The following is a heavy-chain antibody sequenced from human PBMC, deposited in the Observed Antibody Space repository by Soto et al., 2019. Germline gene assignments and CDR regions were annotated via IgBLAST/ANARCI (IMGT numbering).Heavy chain of an antibody. V-gene: IGHV1-8*01. CDR2: VSPNSGNT. CDR1: GYTFTDYD. CDR3: ARGRFYSETSNWFAF. J-gene: IGHJ5*01. Sequence: QVQLVQSGTEVKKPGASVKVSCKASGYTFTDYDINWVRQAPGQGLEWMGWVSPNSGNTVYAQKFQDRVTMTRDTSITPAYMELSDLRFEDTAMYYCARGRFYSETSNWFAFWGQGTPVTVSS. D-gene: IGHD2-2*01.